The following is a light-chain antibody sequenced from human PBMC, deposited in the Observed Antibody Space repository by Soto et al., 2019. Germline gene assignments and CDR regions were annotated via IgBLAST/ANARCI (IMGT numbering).Light chain of an antibody. J-gene: IGLJ3*02. CDR3: CSYAGGFTWV. CDR2: DVG. CDR1: SSDIGGSNY. V-gene: IGLV2-11*01. Sequence: QSALTQPRSVSGSPGQSVTISCTGTSSDIGGSNYVSWYQHHPGKAPKLMIYDVGKRPSGVPDRFSGSKSGNTASLTISGLQAEDEADYYCCSYAGGFTWVFGGGTKLTVL.